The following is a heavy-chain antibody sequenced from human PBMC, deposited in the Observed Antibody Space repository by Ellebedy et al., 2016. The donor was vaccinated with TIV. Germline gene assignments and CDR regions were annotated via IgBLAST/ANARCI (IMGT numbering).Heavy chain of an antibody. J-gene: IGHJ2*01. CDR2: TDHDGRVK. CDR1: GFTFSIYW. CDR3: ARAIYGASYL. D-gene: IGHD4-17*01. V-gene: IGHV3-7*03. Sequence: PGGSLRLSCVTSGFTFSIYWMSWVRQAPGKGLEWVANTDHDGRVKFYVDSVEGRFTISRDNAKNSLYLQMNSLRAEDTAVYYCARAIYGASYLWGRGTLVTVSS.